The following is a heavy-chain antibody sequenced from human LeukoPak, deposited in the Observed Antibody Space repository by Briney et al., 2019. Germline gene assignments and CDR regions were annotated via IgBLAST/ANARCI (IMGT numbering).Heavy chain of an antibody. V-gene: IGHV4-31*03. CDR2: IYYSGST. D-gene: IGHD5-18*01. CDR1: GGSISSGGYY. CDR3: AREIGAMGDHWFDP. J-gene: IGHJ5*02. Sequence: SETLSLTCTVSGGSISSGGYYWSWIRQHPGKGLEWIGYIYYSGSTYYNPSLKSRVTISVDTSKNQFPLKLSSVTAADTAVYYCAREIGAMGDHWFDPWGQGTLVTVSS.